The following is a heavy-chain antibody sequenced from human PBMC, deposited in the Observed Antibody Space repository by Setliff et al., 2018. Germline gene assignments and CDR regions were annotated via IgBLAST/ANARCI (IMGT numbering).Heavy chain of an antibody. J-gene: IGHJ4*02. CDR3: ARVGGLLVATMPFDY. D-gene: IGHD5-12*01. CDR2: IFQSGIT. CDR1: GFSITNGYY. Sequence: SETLSLTCAVSGFSITNGYYWGWIRQSPGKQLEWIGNIFQSGITFYNPSLKSRVAVSLDPSQNQFSLKLRSVTAADTAVYFCARVGGLLVATMPFDYWGPGTLVTVSS. V-gene: IGHV4-38-2*01.